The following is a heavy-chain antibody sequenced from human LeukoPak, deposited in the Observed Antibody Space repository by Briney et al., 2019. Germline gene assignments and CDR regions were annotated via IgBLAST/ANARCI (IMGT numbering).Heavy chain of an antibody. Sequence: SETLSLTCTVSGGSISSYYWSWIRQPPGKGLEWIGNIFYSGSTYYSPSLKSRVTISLDTSRNQFSLKLNSVTAADTAVYYCARGSGGSSSPWGQGTLVTVSS. CDR2: IFYSGST. CDR3: ARGSGGSSSP. D-gene: IGHD6-13*01. CDR1: GGSISSYY. V-gene: IGHV4-59*08. J-gene: IGHJ5*02.